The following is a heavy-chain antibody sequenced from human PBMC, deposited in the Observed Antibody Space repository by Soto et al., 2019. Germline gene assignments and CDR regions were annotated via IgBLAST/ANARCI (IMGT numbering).Heavy chain of an antibody. CDR1: GGTFSSYA. V-gene: IGHV1-69*06. J-gene: IGHJ6*02. D-gene: IGHD5-18*01. CDR2: IIPIFGTA. Sequence: SVKVSCKASGGTFSSYAISWVRQAPGQGLEWMGGIIPIFGTANYAQKFQGRVTITADKSTSTAYMELSSLRSEDTAVYYCARPGGYSYGYDYYYGMDVWGQGTTVTV. CDR3: ARPGGYSYGYDYYYGMDV.